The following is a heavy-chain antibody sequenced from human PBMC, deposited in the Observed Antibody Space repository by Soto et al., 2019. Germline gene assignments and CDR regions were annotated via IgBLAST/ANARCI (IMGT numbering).Heavy chain of an antibody. CDR1: GYTFMSYW. J-gene: IGHJ5*01. D-gene: IGHD3-22*01. CDR3: ARQYYYASSGYFDS. Sequence: PGESLKISCHGSGYTFMSYWISWVRQLPGKGLEWMGRIDPSDSFTIYNPSFQGHVTISVDKSASTAYLQWSTLKASDTAMYYCARQYYYASSGYFDSWGPGSLVTVYS. CDR2: IDPSDSFT. V-gene: IGHV5-10-1*01.